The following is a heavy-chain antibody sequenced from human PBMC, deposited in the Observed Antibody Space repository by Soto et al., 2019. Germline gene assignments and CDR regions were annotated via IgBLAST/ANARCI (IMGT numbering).Heavy chain of an antibody. J-gene: IGHJ4*02. CDR2: ISGSGGST. D-gene: IGHD3-10*01. Sequence: PGGSLRLSCAASGFTFSSYAMSWVRQAPGKGLEWVSAISGSGGSTYYADSVKGRFTISRDNSKNTLYLQMNSLRAEDTAVYYCAKSPGWFGELFYFDYWGQGTLVTVSS. CDR1: GFTFSSYA. V-gene: IGHV3-23*01. CDR3: AKSPGWFGELFYFDY.